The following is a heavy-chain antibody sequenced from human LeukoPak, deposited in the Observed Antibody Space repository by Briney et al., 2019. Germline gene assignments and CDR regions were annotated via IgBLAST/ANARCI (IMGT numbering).Heavy chain of an antibody. CDR2: ISAYNGNT. CDR3: AREQLYCSGGSCYSVSDY. Sequence: ASVKVSCKASGYTFTSYGISWVRQAPGQGLEWMGWISAYNGNTNYAQKLQGRVTMTTDTSTSTAYMGLRSLRSDDTAVYYCAREQLYCSGGSCYSVSDYWGQGTLVTVSS. V-gene: IGHV1-18*01. CDR1: GYTFTSYG. D-gene: IGHD2-15*01. J-gene: IGHJ4*02.